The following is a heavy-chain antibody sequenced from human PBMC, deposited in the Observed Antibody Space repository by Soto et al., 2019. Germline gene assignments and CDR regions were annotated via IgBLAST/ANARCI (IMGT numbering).Heavy chain of an antibody. Sequence: SETLSLTCTVSGGSISSSSYYWGWIRQPPGKGLEWIGSIYYSGSTYYNPSLKSRVTISVDTSKNQFSLKLSSVPAADTAVYYCARHESIFGVVYNWFDPWGQGTLVTVSS. D-gene: IGHD3-3*01. V-gene: IGHV4-39*01. CDR1: GGSISSSSYY. CDR3: ARHESIFGVVYNWFDP. CDR2: IYYSGST. J-gene: IGHJ5*02.